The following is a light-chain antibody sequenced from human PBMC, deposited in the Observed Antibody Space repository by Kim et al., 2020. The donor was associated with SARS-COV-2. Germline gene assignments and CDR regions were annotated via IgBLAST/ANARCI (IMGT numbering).Light chain of an antibody. CDR2: EVN. CDR1: SSDFGTYNY. J-gene: IGLJ3*02. Sequence: GQSVTISCTGTSSDFGTYNYVSWYQQHPGKAPKRMIFEVNQRPSGVPARFSGSKSGNTASLTVSGLQAEDEAYYYCGSYAGSNKWVFGGGTQLTVL. CDR3: GSYAGSNKWV. V-gene: IGLV2-8*01.